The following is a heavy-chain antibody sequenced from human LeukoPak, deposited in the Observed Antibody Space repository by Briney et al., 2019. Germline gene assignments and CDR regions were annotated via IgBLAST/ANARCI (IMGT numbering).Heavy chain of an antibody. Sequence: SGGSLGLSCAASGFTVSSNYMSWVRQAPGKGLEWVSVIYSGGSTYYADSVKGRFTISRDNSKNTLYLQMNSLKAEDTAVYYCARTGAADYYYYYYMDVWGKGTTVTVSS. CDR2: IYSGGST. V-gene: IGHV3-53*01. CDR1: GFTVSSNY. CDR3: ARTGAADYYYYYYMDV. J-gene: IGHJ6*03. D-gene: IGHD6-13*01.